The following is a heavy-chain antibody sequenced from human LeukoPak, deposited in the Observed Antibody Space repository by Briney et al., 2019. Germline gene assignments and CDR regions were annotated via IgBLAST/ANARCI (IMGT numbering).Heavy chain of an antibody. Sequence: RGGSLRLSCAASGFTFSSYTMNWVRQAPGKGLQWVSTVSASSNIHYSESVKGRFTISRDNARNSLYLQMNSLRDEDTAVYYCVRDALHTAHFDYWGQGTLVTVSS. V-gene: IGHV3-48*02. CDR3: VRDALHTAHFDY. CDR1: GFTFSSYT. D-gene: IGHD5-18*01. CDR2: VSASSNI. J-gene: IGHJ4*02.